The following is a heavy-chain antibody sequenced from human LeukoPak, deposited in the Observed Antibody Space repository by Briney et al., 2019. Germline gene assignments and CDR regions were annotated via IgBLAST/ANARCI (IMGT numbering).Heavy chain of an antibody. CDR3: ASSQGPSGGGYNWFDP. CDR1: GGSFSGYY. V-gene: IGHV4-34*01. D-gene: IGHD3-16*01. CDR2: INHSGST. J-gene: IGHJ5*02. Sequence: SETLSLTCAVYGGSFSGYYWSWIRQPPGKGLEWIGEINHSGSTNYNPSLKSRVSISVDTSKNQFSLKLSSVTAADPAVNYFASSQGPSGGGYNWFDPGGRGTLVTVSS.